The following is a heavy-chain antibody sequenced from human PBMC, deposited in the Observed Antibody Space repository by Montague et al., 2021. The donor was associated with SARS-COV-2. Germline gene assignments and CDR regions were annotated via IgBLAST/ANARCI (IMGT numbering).Heavy chain of an antibody. D-gene: IGHD6-19*01. CDR2: IQQGGNEK. J-gene: IGHJ4*02. CDR3: ARVDQDSRGWYDY. Sequence: YLRLSCAASGFTFSNYCMSWVRQAPGKGLEWVANIQQGGNEKYYVDSVKGRFTISRDTAKNSLFMQMNSLRAGDTAVYYCARVDQDSRGWYDYWGQGTLVTVSS. CDR1: GFTFSNYC. V-gene: IGHV3-7*01.